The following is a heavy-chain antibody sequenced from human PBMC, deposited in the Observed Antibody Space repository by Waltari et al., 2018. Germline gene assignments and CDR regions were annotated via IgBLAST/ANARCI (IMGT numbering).Heavy chain of an antibody. CDR2: IYYSGST. D-gene: IGHD2-8*01. CDR1: GGSISSGGYY. J-gene: IGHJ6*03. Sequence: QVQLQESGPGLVKPSQTLSLTCTVSGGSISSGGYYWSWIRQHPGKGLEWIGYIYYSGSTYYSPSLKSRVTISVDTSKNQFSRKLSSVTAADTAVYYCVKHMLRYYMDVWGKGTTVTVSS. CDR3: VKHMLRYYMDV. V-gene: IGHV4-31*03.